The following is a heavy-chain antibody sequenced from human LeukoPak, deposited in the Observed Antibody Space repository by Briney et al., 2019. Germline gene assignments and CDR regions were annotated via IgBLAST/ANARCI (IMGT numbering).Heavy chain of an antibody. CDR3: ATERRITIFGVVHNDAFDI. CDR1: GGSIRSSDYY. V-gene: IGHV4-39*07. CDR2: IYYSGST. Sequence: SETLSLTCTVSGGSIRSSDYYWGWIRQLPGKGLEWVGNIYYSGSTYYNPSLESRVTISVDMSLTQFSLKLSSVTAADTAVYYCATERRITIFGVVHNDAFDIWGQGTMVTVSS. D-gene: IGHD3-3*01. J-gene: IGHJ3*02.